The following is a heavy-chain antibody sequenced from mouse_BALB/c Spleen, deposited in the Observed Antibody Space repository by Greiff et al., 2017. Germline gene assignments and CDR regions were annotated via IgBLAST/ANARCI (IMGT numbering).Heavy chain of an antibody. CDR1: GFTFSSYG. Sequence: EVQLVESGGGLVQPGGSLKLSCAASGFTFSSYGMSWVRQTPDKRLELVATINSNGGSTYYPDSVKGRFTISRDNAKTTLYLQMSSLKSEDTAMYYCAREGVWYSYWGQGTLVTVSA. D-gene: IGHD2-10*02. CDR3: AREGVWYSY. CDR2: INSNGGST. J-gene: IGHJ3*01. V-gene: IGHV5-6-3*01.